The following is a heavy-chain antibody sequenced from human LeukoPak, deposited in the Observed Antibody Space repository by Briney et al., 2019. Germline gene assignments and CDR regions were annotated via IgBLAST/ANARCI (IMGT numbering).Heavy chain of an antibody. CDR3: ASNPPKTGDFNY. CDR1: GYTFTNYD. Sequence: ASVKVSCTTSGYTFTNYDINWLRQAPGQGLEWMGWMSPNSGNTGYAQKFQGRVTMTRDTSISTAYMELSSLRSEDTAVYYCASNPPKTGDFNYWGLGTLVTVSS. CDR2: MSPNSGNT. D-gene: IGHD7-27*01. V-gene: IGHV1-8*01. J-gene: IGHJ4*02.